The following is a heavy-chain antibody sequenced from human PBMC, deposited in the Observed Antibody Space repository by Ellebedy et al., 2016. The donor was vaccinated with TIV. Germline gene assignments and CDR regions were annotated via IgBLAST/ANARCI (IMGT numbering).Heavy chain of an antibody. J-gene: IGHJ3*01. CDR2: IIPTLGTS. CDR3: ANKGIGQLPILDAFDV. D-gene: IGHD1-1*01. CDR1: GGTFNTYA. Sequence: AASVKVSCKASGGTFNTYAINWVRQAPGQGLEWMGGIIPTLGTSHYAQKFQGRVTIAADESTSTVYMEMSSLRSEDTAVYYCANKGIGQLPILDAFDVWGQGTLVTVSS. V-gene: IGHV1-69*13.